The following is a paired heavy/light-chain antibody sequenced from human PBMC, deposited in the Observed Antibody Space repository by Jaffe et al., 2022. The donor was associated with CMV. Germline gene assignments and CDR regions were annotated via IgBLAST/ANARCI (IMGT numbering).Heavy chain of an antibody. CDR1: GFSLSNARMG. V-gene: IGHV2-26*01. J-gene: IGHJ4*02. CDR2: IFSNDEK. Sequence: QVTLKESGPVLVKPTETLTLTCTVSGFSLSNARMGVSWIRQPPGKALEWLAHIFSNDEKSYSTSLKSRLTISKDTSKSQVVLTMTNMDPVDTATYYCARTEYYYDSSGYYIFDYWGQGTLVTVSS. CDR3: ARTEYYYDSSGYYIFDY. D-gene: IGHD3-22*01.
Light chain of an antibody. V-gene: IGLV1-36*01. J-gene: IGLJ1*01. CDR2: YDD. Sequence: QSVLTQPPSVSEAPRQRVTISCSGSSSNIGNNAVNWYQQLPGKAPKLLIYYDDLLPSGVSDRFSGSKSGTSASLAISGLQSEDEADYYCAAWDDSLNGHVFGTGTKVTVL. CDR1: SSNIGNNA. CDR3: AAWDDSLNGHV.